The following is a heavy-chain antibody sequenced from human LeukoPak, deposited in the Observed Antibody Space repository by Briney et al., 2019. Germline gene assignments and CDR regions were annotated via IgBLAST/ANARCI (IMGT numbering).Heavy chain of an antibody. J-gene: IGHJ6*03. CDR3: ARGRYCTNGVCSSQRGIYYYYYYMDV. D-gene: IGHD2-8*01. CDR1: GGSISSYY. V-gene: IGHV4-59*12. CDR2: IYYSGST. Sequence: KPSETLSLTCTVSGGSISSYYWSWIRQPPGKGLEWIGYIYYSGSTNYNPSLKSRVTISVDTSKNQFSLKLSSVTAADTAVYYCARGRYCTNGVCSSQRGIYYYYYYMDVWGKGTTVTVSS.